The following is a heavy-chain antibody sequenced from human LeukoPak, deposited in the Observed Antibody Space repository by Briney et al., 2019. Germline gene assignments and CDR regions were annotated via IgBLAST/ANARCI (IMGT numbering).Heavy chain of an antibody. CDR3: ARYSGYDSPLDY. CDR2: IYYSRST. J-gene: IGHJ4*02. D-gene: IGHD5-12*01. V-gene: IGHV4-39*01. CDR1: GGSISSSSYY. Sequence: SETLSLTCSVSGGSISSSSYYWGWIRQPPGKGLEWIGIIYYSRSTYYNPSLKSRVTISVDTSKNQFSLKLSSVTATDTAVYYCARYSGYDSPLDYWGQGTLVTVSS.